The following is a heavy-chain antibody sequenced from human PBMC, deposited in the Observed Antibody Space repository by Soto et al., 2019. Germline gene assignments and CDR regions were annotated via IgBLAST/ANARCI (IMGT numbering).Heavy chain of an antibody. CDR1: DGYLGTYY. D-gene: IGHD6-19*01. Sequence: PXETLSLTCADDDGYLGTYYWNWIRQSPGKGLDWIGKINYSGSNNYNPSLKSRVTISIDMSKNQVSLKLTSVTAADTAVYFCARGGSSDWQVDFDIWGQGTTVTVSS. V-gene: IGHV4-34*01. CDR3: ARGGSSDWQVDFDI. CDR2: INYSGSN. J-gene: IGHJ3*02.